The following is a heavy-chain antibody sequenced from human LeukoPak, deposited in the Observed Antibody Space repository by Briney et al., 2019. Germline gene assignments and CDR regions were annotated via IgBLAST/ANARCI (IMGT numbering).Heavy chain of an antibody. Sequence: PGGSLRLSCAASGFTFSSYWMSWVRQAPGKGLEWVGNIKQDGSEKNYVDSVKGRFTISRDNAKNSLYLQMNSLRAEDTAVYYCAREVRTTVTTPTWFDPWGQGTLVTVSS. CDR1: GFTFSSYW. V-gene: IGHV3-7*01. CDR3: AREVRTTVTTPTWFDP. D-gene: IGHD4-17*01. J-gene: IGHJ5*02. CDR2: IKQDGSEK.